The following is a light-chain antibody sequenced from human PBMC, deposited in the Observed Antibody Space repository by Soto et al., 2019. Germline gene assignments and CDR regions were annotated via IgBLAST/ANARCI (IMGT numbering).Light chain of an antibody. CDR2: VAS. CDR3: QQYYSFPRT. J-gene: IGKJ1*01. Sequence: EIVLTQSPGTLSLSPGERATLSCRASQSVSSSYLAWYQQRPGQAPRLLIYVASNRATGTPDRFSGSGSGTDFTLTISRLEPEDFATYYCQQYYSFPRTFGQGTKVEIK. CDR1: QSVSSSY. V-gene: IGKV3-20*01.